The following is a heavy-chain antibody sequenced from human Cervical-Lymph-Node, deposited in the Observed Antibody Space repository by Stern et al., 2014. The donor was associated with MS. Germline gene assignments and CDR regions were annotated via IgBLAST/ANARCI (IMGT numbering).Heavy chain of an antibody. CDR3: ATDYGGNSV. V-gene: IGHV1-46*03. J-gene: IGHJ4*02. D-gene: IGHD4-23*01. Sequence: QVQLGQSGAEVKKPGASVKVSCKASGNTFTSQYMYWVRQAPGQGLEWMGIINPSGGYTIYAQKFQGRVAMTKDTSTSTVYMELSSLRSEDTAVYYCATDYGGNSVWGQGTLVTVSS. CDR2: INPSGGYT. CDR1: GNTFTSQY.